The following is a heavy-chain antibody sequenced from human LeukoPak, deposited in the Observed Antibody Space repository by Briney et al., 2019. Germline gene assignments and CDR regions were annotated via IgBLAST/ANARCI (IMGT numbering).Heavy chain of an antibody. V-gene: IGHV4-59*01. CDR2: SGSP. D-gene: IGHD5-18*01. Sequence: SETLSLTCAVSGASISGFSWSWIRQAPGKGLEWIGYSGSPNYNPSLNSRVTISVDTSKNQLSLKLSSVTAADPAVYYCARVGPTRNIGYGYSDYWGQGTLVTVSS. J-gene: IGHJ4*02. CDR1: GASISGFS. CDR3: ARVGPTRNIGYGYSDY.